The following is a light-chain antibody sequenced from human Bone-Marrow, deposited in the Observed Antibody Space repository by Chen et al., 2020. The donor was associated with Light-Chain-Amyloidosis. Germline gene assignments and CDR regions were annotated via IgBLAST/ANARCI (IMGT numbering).Light chain of an antibody. Sequence: SYELTQPPSVSVSPGQTARINCSGDDLPTKYAYWYQQKPGQAPVLVIHRDTERPSGISELFSGSSSGTTATLTISGVQAEDEADYHCQSADSSGTYEVIFGGGTKLTVL. CDR1: DLPTKY. J-gene: IGLJ2*01. CDR3: QSADSSGTYEVI. CDR2: RDT. V-gene: IGLV3-25*03.